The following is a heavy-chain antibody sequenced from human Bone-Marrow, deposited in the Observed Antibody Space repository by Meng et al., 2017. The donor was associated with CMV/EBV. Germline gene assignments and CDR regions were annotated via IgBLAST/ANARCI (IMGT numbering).Heavy chain of an antibody. V-gene: IGHV1-18*01. Sequence: ASVKVSCKASGYTFTSYGISWVRQAPGQGLEWMGWISAYNGNTNYAQKLQGRVTMTTDTSTSTAYMELRSLRSDDTAVYYCARDSWYDFWSGYYRYYYGMDVWCQGTTVTVSS. J-gene: IGHJ6*02. CDR2: ISAYNGNT. D-gene: IGHD3-3*01. CDR3: ARDSWYDFWSGYYRYYYGMDV. CDR1: GYTFTSYG.